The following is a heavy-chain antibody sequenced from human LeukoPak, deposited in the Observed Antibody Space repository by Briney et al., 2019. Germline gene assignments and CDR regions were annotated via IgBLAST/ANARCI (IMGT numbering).Heavy chain of an antibody. CDR2: ISYDGSNK. J-gene: IGHJ6*02. Sequence: GGSLRLSCAASGFTFSSYNMHWVRQAPGKGLEWVAVISYDGSNKYYADSVKGRFTCSRDNSRNTLHLQMNSLRAEDTAVYYCARDGRWPPSSNFHYYHMDVWGQGTTVTVSS. CDR1: GFTFSSYN. CDR3: ARDGRWPPSSNFHYYHMDV. D-gene: IGHD4-23*01. V-gene: IGHV3-30-3*01.